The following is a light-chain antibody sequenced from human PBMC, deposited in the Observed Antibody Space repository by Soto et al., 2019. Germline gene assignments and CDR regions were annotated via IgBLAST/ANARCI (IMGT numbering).Light chain of an antibody. Sequence: ESQDIEAPSTIYASVGDRVTITCRASQSISSWLAWYQQKPGKAPKLLIYKASSLESGVPSRFTGSGSGTEFTLTISSLQPDDFAVYYCQQYNYSPPKITFGQGTRLDIK. CDR1: QSISSW. V-gene: IGKV1-5*03. J-gene: IGKJ5*01. CDR2: KAS. CDR3: QQYNYSPPKIT.